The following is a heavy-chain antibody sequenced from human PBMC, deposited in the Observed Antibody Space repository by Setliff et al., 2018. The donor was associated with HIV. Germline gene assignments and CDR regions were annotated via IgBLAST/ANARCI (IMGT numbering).Heavy chain of an antibody. CDR1: GFTFRNYY. D-gene: IGHD2-15*01. J-gene: IGHJ4*02. CDR3: ARPRTYCSGGSCYLGPDY. Sequence: GGSLRLSCAASGFTFRNYYMSWIRQTPGKGLEWVSFVTGDGRTKKDADSVKGRFTISRDNSKDTLYLQMNSLRAEDTAVYYCARPRTYCSGGSCYLGPDYWGQGTLVTVSS. V-gene: IGHV3-11*04. CDR2: VTGDGRTK.